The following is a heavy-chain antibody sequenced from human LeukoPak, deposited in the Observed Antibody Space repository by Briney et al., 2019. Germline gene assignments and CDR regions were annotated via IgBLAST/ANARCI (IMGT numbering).Heavy chain of an antibody. D-gene: IGHD3-10*02. Sequence: GGSLRLSCAASGFTFSSYAIHWVRQAPGKGLEWVALTSHDGSYKYYADSVKGRFTISRDNSKNKLYLQMNSLRPEDTAVYYCAELGITMIGGVWGKGTTVTISS. CDR2: TSHDGSYK. CDR1: GFTFSSYA. V-gene: IGHV3-30*04. J-gene: IGHJ6*04. CDR3: AELGITMIGGV.